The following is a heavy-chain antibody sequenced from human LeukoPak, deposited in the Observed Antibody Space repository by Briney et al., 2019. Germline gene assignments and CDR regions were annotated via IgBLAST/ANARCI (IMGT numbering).Heavy chain of an antibody. J-gene: IGHJ4*02. CDR3: ARPKTGTPYY. V-gene: IGHV1-2*02. CDR2: VYLNRGGT. D-gene: IGHD1-1*01. Sequence: ASVKVSHKASVYTFTGYYMHGVRQAPGQGGGWMGWVYLNRGGTNYAQKFQGRGTVTRDTVIRTGYMELSRLRADDTGVYYCARPKTGTPYYWGQGTLVTVSS. CDR1: VYTFTGYY.